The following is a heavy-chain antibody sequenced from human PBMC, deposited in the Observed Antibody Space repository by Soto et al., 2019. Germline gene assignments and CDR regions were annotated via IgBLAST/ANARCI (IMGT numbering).Heavy chain of an antibody. CDR2: MNPNSGNT. J-gene: IGHJ4*02. CDR1: GYTFTSYD. Sequence: VQLVQSGAEVKQPGASVKVSCKASGYTFTSYDINWVRQATGQGLEWMGWMNPNSGNTGYAQKFQGRVTMTRNTSISTAYMELSSLRSEDTAVYYCARGRGYCSGGSCYQFDYWGQGTLVTVSS. CDR3: ARGRGYCSGGSCYQFDY. D-gene: IGHD2-15*01. V-gene: IGHV1-8*01.